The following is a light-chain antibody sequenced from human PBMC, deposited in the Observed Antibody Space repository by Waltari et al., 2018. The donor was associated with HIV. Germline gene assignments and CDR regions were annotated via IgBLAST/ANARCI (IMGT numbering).Light chain of an antibody. V-gene: IGLV1-44*01. Sequence: QPVLTQPPSASGTPGPRVIIPCSGSSSNIGRQSVSWYQHLPGAPPPPPIFGNNQRSPGVPDPFSGSKAATFAPLANSGFRSVDWAEYSWAAWDDSLDRPVFGGGTKLTVL. J-gene: IGLJ2*01. CDR2: GNN. CDR1: SSNIGRQS. CDR3: AAWDDSLDRPV.